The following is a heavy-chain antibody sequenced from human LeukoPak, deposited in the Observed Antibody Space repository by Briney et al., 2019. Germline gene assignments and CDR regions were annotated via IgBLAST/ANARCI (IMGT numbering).Heavy chain of an antibody. CDR3: ARSALITMVRGSFDY. D-gene: IGHD3-10*01. V-gene: IGHV3-33*01. CDR1: GFTFSSYG. Sequence: GGSLRLSCAASGFTFSSYGMPWARQAPGKGLEWVAVIWYDGSNKYYADSVRGRFTISRDNSKNTLYLQMNSLRAEDTAVYYCARSALITMVRGSFDYWGQGTLVTVSS. CDR2: IWYDGSNK. J-gene: IGHJ4*02.